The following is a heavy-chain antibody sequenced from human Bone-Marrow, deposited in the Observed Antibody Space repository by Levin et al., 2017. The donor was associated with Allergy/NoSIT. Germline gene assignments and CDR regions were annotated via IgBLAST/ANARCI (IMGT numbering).Heavy chain of an antibody. V-gene: IGHV3-33*01. CDR3: ARDTVMSPFDY. D-gene: IGHD4-11*01. CDR2: IWYDGSNK. J-gene: IGHJ4*02. CDR1: GFTFSSYG. Sequence: SCAASGFTFSSYGMHWVRQAPGKGLEWVAVIWYDGSNKYYADSVKGRFTISRDNSKNTLYLQMNSLRAEDTAVYYCARDTVMSPFDYWGQGTLVTVSS.